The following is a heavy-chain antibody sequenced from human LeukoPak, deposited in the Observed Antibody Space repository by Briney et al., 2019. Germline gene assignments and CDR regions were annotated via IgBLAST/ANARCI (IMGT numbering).Heavy chain of an antibody. V-gene: IGHV1-18*01. D-gene: IGHD3-22*01. CDR1: GYTFTSYG. CDR3: ARLTLTYYYDSSGYSFDY. J-gene: IGHJ4*02. CDR2: ISAYNGNT. Sequence: ASVKVSCKXSGYTFTSYGISWVRQAPGQGLEWMGWISAYNGNTNYSQKLQGRVTMTTDTSTSTAYMELRSLRSDDTAVYYCARLTLTYYYDSSGYSFDYWGQGTLVTVSS.